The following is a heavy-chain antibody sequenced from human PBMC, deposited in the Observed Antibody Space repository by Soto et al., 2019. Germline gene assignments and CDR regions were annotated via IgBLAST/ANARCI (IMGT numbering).Heavy chain of an antibody. D-gene: IGHD3-3*01. Sequence: WTWIRQSAGKGLEWIGRIYSSGGTKYNPSLKSRVTMSLDTAKNQFSLRLSSVTAADTAVYYCARGQRFSDSFDPWGQGTLVTFSS. V-gene: IGHV4-4*07. J-gene: IGHJ5*02. CDR3: ARGQRFSDSFDP. CDR2: IYSSGGT.